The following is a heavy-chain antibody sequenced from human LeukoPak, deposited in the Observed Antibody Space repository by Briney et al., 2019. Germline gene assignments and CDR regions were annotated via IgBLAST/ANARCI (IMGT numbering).Heavy chain of an antibody. CDR2: ISTNTGNP. V-gene: IGHV7-4-1*02. Sequence: ASVKVSCKSSGYTFTSYAMNWVRQAPGQGLEWMGWISTNTGNPTYAQGFTGRFVFSLDTSVSTAYLQISSLKAEDTAVYYCARRARGYNWNYGTVNPISNWFDPWGQGTLVTVSS. D-gene: IGHD1-7*01. J-gene: IGHJ5*02. CDR3: ARRARGYNWNYGTVNPISNWFDP. CDR1: GYTFTSYA.